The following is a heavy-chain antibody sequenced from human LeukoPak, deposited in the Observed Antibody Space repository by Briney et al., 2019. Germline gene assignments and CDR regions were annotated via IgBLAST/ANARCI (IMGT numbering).Heavy chain of an antibody. CDR1: GYTFSSYW. V-gene: IGHV5-51*01. CDR2: IYPGDSDT. J-gene: IGHJ3*02. D-gene: IGHD1-26*01. CDR3: ARLPEVGATGDDAFDI. Sequence: PGESLRISCKGSGYTFSSYWIGWVRQLPGKGLEWMGIIYPGDSDTRYSPSFQGQVTISADKSISTAYLQWSSLKASDTAMYYCARLPEVGATGDDAFDIWGQGTMVTVSS.